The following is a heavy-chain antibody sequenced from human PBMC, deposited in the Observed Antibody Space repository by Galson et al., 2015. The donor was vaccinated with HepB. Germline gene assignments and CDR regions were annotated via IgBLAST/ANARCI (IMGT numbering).Heavy chain of an antibody. CDR1: GFIFSTYA. Sequence: SLRLSCAASGFIFSTYAMHWVRQAPGKGLEWVAATHFDGTNTNYADSVKGRFTISRDTSKNTLSLQMNSLRVEDTAVYYCVYEAFQQLDGGHAFDIWGQGTMVSVSS. CDR2: THFDGTNT. V-gene: IGHV3-30*14. CDR3: VYEAFQQLDGGHAFDI. J-gene: IGHJ3*02. D-gene: IGHD5/OR15-5a*01.